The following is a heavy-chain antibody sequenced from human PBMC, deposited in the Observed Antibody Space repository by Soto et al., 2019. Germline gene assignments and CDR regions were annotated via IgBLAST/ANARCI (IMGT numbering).Heavy chain of an antibody. Sequence: QVQLVESGGGVVQPGRSLRLSCAPSGFTFSNYAMHWVRQAPGKGLEWVAVISYDGSNKYYADSVKGRFTISRDNSKNTXYLQMNSLRAEDTALYYCARDKRDLRFLEWSYYFDYWGQGTLVTVSS. D-gene: IGHD3-3*01. V-gene: IGHV3-30-3*01. CDR2: ISYDGSNK. CDR1: GFTFSNYA. J-gene: IGHJ4*02. CDR3: ARDKRDLRFLEWSYYFDY.